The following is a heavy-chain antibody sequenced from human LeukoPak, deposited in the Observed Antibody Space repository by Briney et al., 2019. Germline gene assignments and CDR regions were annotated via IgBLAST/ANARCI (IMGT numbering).Heavy chain of an antibody. V-gene: IGHV3-7*01. CDR2: IKQDGSEK. J-gene: IGHJ4*02. Sequence: GGPLRLSCAASGFTFSSYGMSWVRQAPGKGLEWVANIKQDGSEKYYVDSVKGRFTISRDNAKNSLYLQMNSLRAEDTAVYYCARDLVRHGSGTFDYWGQGTLVTVSS. CDR3: ARDLVRHGSGTFDY. CDR1: GFTFSSYG. D-gene: IGHD3-10*01.